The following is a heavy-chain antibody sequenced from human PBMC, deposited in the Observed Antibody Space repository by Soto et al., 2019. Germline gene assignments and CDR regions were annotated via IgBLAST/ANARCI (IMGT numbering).Heavy chain of an antibody. CDR3: ARVRPEMATISAFDI. D-gene: IGHD5-12*01. V-gene: IGHV4-59*01. CDR2: IYYSGST. J-gene: IGHJ3*02. Sequence: SETLSLTCIVSGGSISNYYWSWIRQPPGKGLEWIGYIYYSGSTNYNPSLKSRVTISVDTSKNQFSLKLSSVTAADTAVYYCARVRPEMATISAFDIWGQGTMVTVSS. CDR1: GGSISNYY.